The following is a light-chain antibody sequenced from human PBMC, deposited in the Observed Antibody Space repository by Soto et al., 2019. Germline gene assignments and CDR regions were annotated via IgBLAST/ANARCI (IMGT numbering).Light chain of an antibody. V-gene: IGKV1-39*01. CDR3: QQGYNSPHS. CDR2: AAS. J-gene: IGKJ1*01. Sequence: DIQMTQSPSSLCASVGDGVTITCRASQTIMTYLNWYQLKPGKPPRILLYAASSLQSGVPSRFSGSGSWTDFTLTSRSLLPEYFATSSCQQGYNSPHSFGQGTKVEIK. CDR1: QTIMTY.